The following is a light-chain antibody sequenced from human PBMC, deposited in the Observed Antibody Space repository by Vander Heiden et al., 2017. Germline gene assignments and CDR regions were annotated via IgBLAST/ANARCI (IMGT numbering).Light chain of an antibody. CDR1: QSVTSN. Sequence: DIVLTHSPASLSVSPGERATPSCRASQSVTSNLAWYQQKPGQAPRLLIYGAATRATGIPARCSGSGSGTEFTLTISSLQSEDFAVYYCQQYNNWPLYTFGQGTKLEIK. J-gene: IGKJ2*01. V-gene: IGKV3-15*01. CDR2: GAA. CDR3: QQYNNWPLYT.